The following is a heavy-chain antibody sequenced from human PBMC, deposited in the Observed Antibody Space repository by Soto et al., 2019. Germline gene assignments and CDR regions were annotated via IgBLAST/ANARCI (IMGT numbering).Heavy chain of an antibody. V-gene: IGHV1-8*01. Sequence: ASVKVSCKASGYTFTSYDINWVRQATGQGLEWMGWMNPNSGNTCYAQKFQGRVTMTRNTSISTAYMELSSLRSEDTAVYYCARVNSGSYYFDYYYYGMDVWGQGTTVTV. CDR2: MNPNSGNT. CDR3: ARVNSGSYYFDYYYYGMDV. D-gene: IGHD1-26*01. J-gene: IGHJ6*02. CDR1: GYTFTSYD.